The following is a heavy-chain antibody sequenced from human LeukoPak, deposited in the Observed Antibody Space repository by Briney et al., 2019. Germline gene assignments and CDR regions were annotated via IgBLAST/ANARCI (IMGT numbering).Heavy chain of an antibody. D-gene: IGHD2-21*01. CDR1: GGSISSYY. V-gene: IGHV4-59*01. CDR3: AREISVIGGVSLDS. Sequence: SETLSLTCTVSGGSISSYYWSWIRQPPGKGLEWIGYIYYSGSTNYNPSLKSRVTISVDTSKNQFSLKLSSVTAADTAVYYCAREISVIGGVSLDSWGQGTLVTVSS. J-gene: IGHJ4*02. CDR2: IYYSGST.